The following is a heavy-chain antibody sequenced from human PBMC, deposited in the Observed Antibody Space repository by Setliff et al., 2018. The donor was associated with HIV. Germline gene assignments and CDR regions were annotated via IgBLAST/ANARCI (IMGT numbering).Heavy chain of an antibody. V-gene: IGHV4-38-2*01. D-gene: IGHD4-17*01. Sequence: PSETLSLTCDVSGYSISSGYYWGWIRQSPGKGLEWIATIYHTGSTYYNPSLKSRVTISVDTSKNHFSLKVTSMTAADTAIYYCARGTTLNVVPDAFDIWGQGTMVTVSS. CDR2: IYHTGST. CDR3: ARGTTLNVVPDAFDI. CDR1: GYSISSGYY. J-gene: IGHJ3*02.